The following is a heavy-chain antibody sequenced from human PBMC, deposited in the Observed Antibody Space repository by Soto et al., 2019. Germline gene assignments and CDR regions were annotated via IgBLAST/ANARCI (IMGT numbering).Heavy chain of an antibody. Sequence: ASVKVSCKASGYTFTSYYTHWVRQAPGQGLEWMGIINPSGGSTSYAQKFQGRVTMTRDTSTSTVYMELSSLRSEDTAVYYCARDRVGYCSGGSCPPMYWGQGTLVTVSS. CDR1: GYTFTSYY. J-gene: IGHJ4*02. CDR2: INPSGGST. V-gene: IGHV1-46*01. CDR3: ARDRVGYCSGGSCPPMY. D-gene: IGHD2-15*01.